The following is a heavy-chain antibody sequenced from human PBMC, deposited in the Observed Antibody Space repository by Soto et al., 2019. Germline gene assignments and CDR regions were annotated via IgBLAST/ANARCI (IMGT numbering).Heavy chain of an antibody. V-gene: IGHV1-46*01. CDR2: INPSGGST. D-gene: IGHD2-21*01. CDR1: GYTFTSYY. CDR3: ARIARPIYYYYYYGMDV. Sequence: ASVKVSCKASGYTFTSYYMHWVRQAPGQGLEWMGIINPSGGSTSYAQKFQGRVTMTRDTSTSTVYMELSSLRSEDTAVYYCARIARPIYYYYYYGMDVWGQGTTVTVSS. J-gene: IGHJ6*02.